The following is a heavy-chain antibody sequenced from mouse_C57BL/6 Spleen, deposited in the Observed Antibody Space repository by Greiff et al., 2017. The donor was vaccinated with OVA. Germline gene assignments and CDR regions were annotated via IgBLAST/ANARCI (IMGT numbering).Heavy chain of an antibody. CDR3: ARPYYSNYLYYYAMDY. CDR1: GFTFSDYG. CDR2: ISSGSSTI. V-gene: IGHV5-17*01. Sequence: EVHLVESGGGLVKPGGSLKLSCAASGFTFSDYGMHWVRQAPEKGLEWVAYISSGSSTIYYADTVKGRFTISRDNAKNTLFLQMTSLRSEDTAMYYCARPYYSNYLYYYAMDYWGQGTSVTVSS. D-gene: IGHD2-5*01. J-gene: IGHJ4*01.